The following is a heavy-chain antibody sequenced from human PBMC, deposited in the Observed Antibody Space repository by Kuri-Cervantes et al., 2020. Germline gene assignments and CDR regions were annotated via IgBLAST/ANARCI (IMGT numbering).Heavy chain of an antibody. Sequence: GESLKISCAASGFTFSDYYMNWVRQAPGKGLEWVSSISSSSTIYYVDSVKGRFIISRDNAKNTLFLQMNSLRAEDSAVYYCARDPLLYGATFDQWGQGTLVTVSS. V-gene: IGHV3-69-1*01. CDR2: ISSSSTI. D-gene: IGHD4-17*01. CDR1: GFTFSDYY. CDR3: ARDPLLYGATFDQ. J-gene: IGHJ4*02.